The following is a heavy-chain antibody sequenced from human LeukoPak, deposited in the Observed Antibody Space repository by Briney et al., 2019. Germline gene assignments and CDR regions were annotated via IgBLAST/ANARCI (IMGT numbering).Heavy chain of an antibody. D-gene: IGHD3-10*01. Sequence: PGGSLRLSCAASGFTFSSYGMSWVRQAPGKGLEWVSAISGSGGSTNYADSVKGRFTVSRDNSKNTLTLQMNSLRAEDTAVYYCAKEDHTSGPNWFSPWGQGTLVTVSS. CDR2: ISGSGGST. V-gene: IGHV3-23*01. J-gene: IGHJ5*02. CDR1: GFTFSSYG. CDR3: AKEDHTSGPNWFSP.